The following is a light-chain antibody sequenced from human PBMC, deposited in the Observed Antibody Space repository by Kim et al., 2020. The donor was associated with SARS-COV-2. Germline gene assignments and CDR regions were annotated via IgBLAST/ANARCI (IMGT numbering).Light chain of an antibody. CDR1: QSLDTS. Sequence: PADVATTSCRASQSLDTSLAWYQQRPGQGPRLLIYDASNRATGIPDRFSGSRSGTDFTLTISSLESEDFAVYYCQQRSNWPPALTFGGGTKVDIK. V-gene: IGKV3-11*01. CDR2: DAS. CDR3: QQRSNWPPALT. J-gene: IGKJ4*01.